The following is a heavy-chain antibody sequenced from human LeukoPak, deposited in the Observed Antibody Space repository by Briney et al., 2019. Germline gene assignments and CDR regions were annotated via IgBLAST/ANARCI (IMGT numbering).Heavy chain of an antibody. J-gene: IGHJ6*02. Sequence: GGSLRLSCAASGFTFGYYSMNWVRQAPGKGLEWVSYIGSSGNTIYYADSVKGRFTISRDNAKNSLYLQMNSLRAEDTAVYYCARKHGYSSSWYGLDYYYGMDVWGQGTTVTVSS. CDR3: ARKHGYSSSWYGLDYYYGMDV. CDR1: GFTFGYYS. CDR2: IGSSGNTI. V-gene: IGHV3-48*01. D-gene: IGHD6-13*01.